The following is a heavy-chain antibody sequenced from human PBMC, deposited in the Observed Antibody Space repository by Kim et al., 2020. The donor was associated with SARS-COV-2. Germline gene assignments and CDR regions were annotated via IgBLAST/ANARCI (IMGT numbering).Heavy chain of an antibody. CDR1: GFTFNNFA. CDR3: VKDQGTYAIGCSFDF. V-gene: IGHV3-23*01. J-gene: IGHJ4*01. Sequence: GGSLRLSCAASGFTFNNFAMPWVRQAPGMGLEWVASIKDGGDTTYYAGSVKGRFTISRDNSKNTLFLQMNSLGAEDMALYYCVKDQGTYAIGCSFDFWG. CDR2: IKDGGDTT. D-gene: IGHD3-16*01.